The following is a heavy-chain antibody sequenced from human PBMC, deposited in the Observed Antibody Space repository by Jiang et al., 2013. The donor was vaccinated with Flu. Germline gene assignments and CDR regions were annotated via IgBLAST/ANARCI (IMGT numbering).Heavy chain of an antibody. V-gene: IGHV2-5*02. D-gene: IGHD2-15*01. Sequence: TLTCTFSGFSLSTNGVGVGWIRQPPGKALEWLALIYWDDDKRYSPSLKSRLTITKDASKDQVVLTMTNMDPVDTATYYCARSCSGSSCYDFWGQGTLVTVSS. CDR1: GFSLSTNGVG. CDR2: IYWDDDK. J-gene: IGHJ4*02. CDR3: ARSCSGSSCYDF.